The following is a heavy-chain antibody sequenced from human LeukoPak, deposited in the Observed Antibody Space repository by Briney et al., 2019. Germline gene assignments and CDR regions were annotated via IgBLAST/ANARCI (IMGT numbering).Heavy chain of an antibody. CDR3: ARPPRGGCSGGSCYSQRFWFDP. J-gene: IGHJ5*02. CDR1: GYTFTSYD. Sequence: ASVKVSCKASGYTFTSYDINWVRQATGQGLEWMGWMNPNSGNTGYAQKFQGRVTMTRNTSISTAYMELSSLRSEDTAVYYCARPPRGGCSGGSCYSQRFWFDPWGRGTLVTVSS. V-gene: IGHV1-8*01. D-gene: IGHD2-15*01. CDR2: MNPNSGNT.